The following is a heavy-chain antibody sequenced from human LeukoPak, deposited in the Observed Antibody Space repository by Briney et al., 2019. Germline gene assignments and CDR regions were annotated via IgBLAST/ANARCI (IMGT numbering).Heavy chain of an antibody. J-gene: IGHJ4*02. D-gene: IGHD3-22*01. Sequence: SQTLSLTCAVSGDSISSDGYAWNWIRQPPGKGLEWIGYIYYSGSTYFNPSLKSRVTMSVDTSKNQFSLRLSSVTAADTAVYYCARDNDYYDSSGYPGSFDTWGQGILVTVSS. CDR3: ARDNDYYDSSGYPGSFDT. V-gene: IGHV4-30-4*07. CDR2: IYYSGST. CDR1: GDSISSDGYA.